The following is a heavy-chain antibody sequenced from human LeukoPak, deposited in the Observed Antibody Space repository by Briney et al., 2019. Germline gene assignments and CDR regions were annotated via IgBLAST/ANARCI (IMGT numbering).Heavy chain of an antibody. D-gene: IGHD6-19*01. CDR3: ARESRGGWYGGNWFDP. Sequence: ASVKVSCKASGYTFTSYYMHWVRQAPGQGLEWMGIINPSGGSTSYAQKFQGRVTMTRDTSTSTVYMELSSLRSEDTAVYYCARESRGGWYGGNWFDPWGQGTLVTVSS. CDR2: INPSGGST. CDR1: GYTFTSYY. V-gene: IGHV1-46*01. J-gene: IGHJ5*02.